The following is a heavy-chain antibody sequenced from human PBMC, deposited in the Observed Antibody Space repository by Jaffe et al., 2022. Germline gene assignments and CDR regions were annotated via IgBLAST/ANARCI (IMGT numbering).Heavy chain of an antibody. CDR2: IYYSGST. D-gene: IGHD1-26*01. J-gene: IGHJ6*03. CDR1: GGSISSSSYY. V-gene: IGHV4-39*01. Sequence: QLQLQESGPGLVKPSETLSLTCTVSGGSISSSSYYWGWIRQPPGKGLEWIGSIYYSGSTYYNPSLKSRVTISVDTSKNQFSLKLSSVTAADTAVYYCARLVSRLWEGGAYYYYYMDVWGKGTTVTVSS. CDR3: ARLVSRLWEGGAYYYYYMDV.